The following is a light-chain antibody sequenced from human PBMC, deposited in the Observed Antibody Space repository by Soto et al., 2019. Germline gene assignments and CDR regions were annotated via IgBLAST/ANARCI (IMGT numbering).Light chain of an antibody. J-gene: IGLJ1*01. Sequence: QSALTQPASVSGSPGQSITISCTGTSSDVGSYNLVSWYQQHPGKAPKLMIYEVSKRPSGVSNRFSGSKSGNTASLTISGLQAEDEADYYCCSYAGSSTYVFGTGTKAPV. CDR3: CSYAGSSTYV. V-gene: IGLV2-23*02. CDR2: EVS. CDR1: SSDVGSYNL.